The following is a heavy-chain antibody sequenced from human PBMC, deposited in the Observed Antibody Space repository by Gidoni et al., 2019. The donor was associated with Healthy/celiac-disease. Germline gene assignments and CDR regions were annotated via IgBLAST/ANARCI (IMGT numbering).Heavy chain of an antibody. CDR1: GYTFTSYY. J-gene: IGHJ6*02. Sequence: QVQLVQSGAEVKKPGASVKVSCKASGYTFTSYYMHWVRQAPGQGLEWMGIINPSGGSTSYAQKFQGRVTMTRDTSTSTVYMELSSLRSEDTAVYYCARTGYSSGQGVNYGMDVWGQGTTVTVSS. V-gene: IGHV1-46*01. D-gene: IGHD6-19*01. CDR3: ARTGYSSGQGVNYGMDV. CDR2: INPSGGST.